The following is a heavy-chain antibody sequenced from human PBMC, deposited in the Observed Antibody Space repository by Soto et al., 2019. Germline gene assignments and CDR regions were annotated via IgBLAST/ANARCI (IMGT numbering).Heavy chain of an antibody. Sequence: QVQLQESGPGLVKPSETLSLTCAVSGGSVSSGNYYWSWIRQPPGKGLEWIGYIYYTGGTNYNPSLKSRVTISLDTSKNQFSLKLSSVTAADTAVYCCARGDYDYGGYYFDYWGQGTLVTVSS. V-gene: IGHV4-61*01. CDR3: ARGDYDYGGYYFDY. D-gene: IGHD5-12*01. J-gene: IGHJ4*02. CDR2: IYYTGGT. CDR1: GGSVSSGNYY.